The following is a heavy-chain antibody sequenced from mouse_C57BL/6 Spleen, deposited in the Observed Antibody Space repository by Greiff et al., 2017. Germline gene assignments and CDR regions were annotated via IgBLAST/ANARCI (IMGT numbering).Heavy chain of an antibody. V-gene: IGHV5-6*02. Sequence: EVMLVQSGGDLVKPGGSLKLSCAASGFTFSSYGMPWVRQTPDQRLEWVATISSSGSYTYYPDSVKGRFTISRDNAKNTLYLQMSSLKSEDTAMYYCARHELTGTCWFAYWGQGTLVTVSA. CDR1: GFTFSSYG. CDR2: ISSSGSYT. D-gene: IGHD4-1*01. CDR3: ARHELTGTCWFAY. J-gene: IGHJ3*01.